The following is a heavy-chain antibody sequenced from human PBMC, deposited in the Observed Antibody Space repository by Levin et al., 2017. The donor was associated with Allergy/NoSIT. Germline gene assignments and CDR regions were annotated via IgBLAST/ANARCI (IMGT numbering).Heavy chain of an antibody. D-gene: IGHD2-21*02. CDR3: ARGVRGHIVVVTAPPRAEYFQH. J-gene: IGHJ1*01. CDR2: INHSGST. Sequence: PSQTLSLTCAVYGGSFSGYYWSWIRQPPGKGLEWIGEINHSGSTNYNPSLKSRVTISVDTSKNQFSLKLSSVTAADTAVYYCARGVRGHIVVVTAPPRAEYFQHWGQGTLVTVSS. V-gene: IGHV4-34*01. CDR1: GGSFSGYY.